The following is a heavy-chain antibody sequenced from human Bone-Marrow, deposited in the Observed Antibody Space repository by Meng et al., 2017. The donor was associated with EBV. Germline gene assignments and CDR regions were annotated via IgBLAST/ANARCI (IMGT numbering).Heavy chain of an antibody. Sequence: QGALVEAGAEVKKPGFSAKVSCKSSGGTFSSYAISWVRQAPAQGLEWMGGIIPIFGTANYAQKFQGRVTITADESTSTAYMELSSLRSEDTAVYYCARASAVAGTWWFDPWGQGTLVTVSS. V-gene: IGHV1-69*01. D-gene: IGHD6-19*01. CDR3: ARASAVAGTWWFDP. J-gene: IGHJ5*02. CDR2: IIPIFGTA. CDR1: GGTFSSYA.